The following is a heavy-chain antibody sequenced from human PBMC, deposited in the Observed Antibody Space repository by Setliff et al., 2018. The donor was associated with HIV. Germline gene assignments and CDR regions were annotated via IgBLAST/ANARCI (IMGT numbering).Heavy chain of an antibody. Sequence: GASVKVSCKASGNTVTRYSMHWVRQAPGQGLEWMGIIDPSGGSTNHAQKFRGRVTMTRDTFTSTVYMELSSLRSEDTAVYYCARDLDSAYDKTLDYWGQGTLVTVSS. CDR2: IDPSGGST. V-gene: IGHV1-46*01. J-gene: IGHJ4*02. D-gene: IGHD5-12*01. CDR3: ARDLDSAYDKTLDY. CDR1: GNTVTRYS.